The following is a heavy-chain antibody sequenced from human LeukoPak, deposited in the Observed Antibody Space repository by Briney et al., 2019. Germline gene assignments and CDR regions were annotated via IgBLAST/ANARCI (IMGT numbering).Heavy chain of an antibody. J-gene: IGHJ5*02. Sequence: ASVKVSCKASGYTFTSYDINWVRQATGQGLEWMGWMNPNSGNTGYILKFQGRVTMTRSTSISTAYMELSSLRSEDTAVYYCARGVDILTGSNWFDPWGQGTLVTVSS. D-gene: IGHD3-9*01. CDR2: MNPNSGNT. V-gene: IGHV1-8*01. CDR1: GYTFTSYD. CDR3: ARGVDILTGSNWFDP.